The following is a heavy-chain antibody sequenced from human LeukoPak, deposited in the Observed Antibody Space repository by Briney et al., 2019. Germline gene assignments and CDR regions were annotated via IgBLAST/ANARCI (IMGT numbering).Heavy chain of an antibody. CDR1: GFTFSSYG. CDR3: ARDLGYYYDSSGFSFDP. Sequence: PGGSLRLSCAASGFTFSSYGMHWVRQAPGKGLEWVAFILYDGSNKYYADSVKGRFTISRDNSKNTLYLQMNSLRAEDTAVYYCARDLGYYYDSSGFSFDPWGQGTLVTVSS. V-gene: IGHV3-30*02. CDR2: ILYDGSNK. J-gene: IGHJ5*02. D-gene: IGHD3-22*01.